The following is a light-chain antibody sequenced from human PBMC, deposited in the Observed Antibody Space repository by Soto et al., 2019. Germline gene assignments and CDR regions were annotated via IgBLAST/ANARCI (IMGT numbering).Light chain of an antibody. J-gene: IGLJ2*01. CDR1: SSDIGAYDY. V-gene: IGLV2-14*01. CDR2: EVN. Sequence: QAVVTQPASLSGSPGQSITISCTGTSSDIGAYDYVSWFQQHPGKAPKLMISEVNNRPSGVSNRFSGSKSGNTASLSISGLQAEDEADYYCCAYAGSYTVLFGGGTKLTVL. CDR3: CAYAGSYTVL.